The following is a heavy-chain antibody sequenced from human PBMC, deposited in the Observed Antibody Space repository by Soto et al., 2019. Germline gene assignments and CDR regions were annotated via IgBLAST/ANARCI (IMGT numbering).Heavy chain of an antibody. J-gene: IGHJ4*02. V-gene: IGHV1-69*01. D-gene: IGHD2-15*01. CDR2: IIPIFGTA. CDR3: ARDSRPFLGYCSGGSCYSSFDY. CDR1: GYTFTSYA. Sequence: SVKVSCKASGYTFTSYAMHWVRQAPGQRLEWMGGIIPIFGTANYAQKFQGRVTITADESTSTAYMELSSLRSEDTAVYYCARDSRPFLGYCSGGSCYSSFDYWGQGTLVTVSS.